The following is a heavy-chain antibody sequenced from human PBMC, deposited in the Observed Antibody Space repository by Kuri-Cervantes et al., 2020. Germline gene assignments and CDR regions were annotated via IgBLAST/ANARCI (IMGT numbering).Heavy chain of an antibody. J-gene: IGHJ5*02. Sequence: GESLKISCAASGFTFSSYGMHWVRQAPGKGLEWVAVIWYDGSNKYYADSVKGRFTISRDNSKNTLYLQMNSLRAEDTAVYYCARDISADWFDPWGQGTLVTVSS. D-gene: IGHD3-16*02. CDR1: GFTFSSYG. CDR2: IWYDGSNK. V-gene: IGHV3-33*08. CDR3: ARDISADWFDP.